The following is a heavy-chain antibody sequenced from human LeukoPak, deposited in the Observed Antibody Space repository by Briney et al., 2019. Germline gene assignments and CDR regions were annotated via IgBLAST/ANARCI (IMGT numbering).Heavy chain of an antibody. V-gene: IGHV4-59*08. CDR3: ARQTGSGLFILP. J-gene: IGHJ4*02. CDR2: IYYSGST. Sequence: SETLSLTCTVSGGSISSYYWSWIRQPPGKGLEWIGYIYYSGSTNYNASLKSQVSISIDTSKNQFSLRLTSVTAADTAVYYCARQTGSGLFILPGGQGTLVTVSS. D-gene: IGHD3/OR15-3a*01. CDR1: GGSISSYY.